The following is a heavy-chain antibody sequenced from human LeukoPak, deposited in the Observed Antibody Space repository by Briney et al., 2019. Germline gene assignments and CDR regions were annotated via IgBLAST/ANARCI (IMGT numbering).Heavy chain of an antibody. CDR1: GGSFSSHY. V-gene: IGHV4-34*01. J-gene: IGHJ6*04. D-gene: IGHD6-19*01. CDR3: ARGLRQGSAWSWGPKERSYQYMDV. CDR2: INPRGST. Sequence: SETLSLTCGVSGGSFSSHYWTWIRQPPGKGLEWIGEINPRGSTNYNPSLESRVTVSADTSRNQLSLSLTSVTAADSAVYFCARGLRQGSAWSWGPKERSYQYMDVWGTGATVIVSS.